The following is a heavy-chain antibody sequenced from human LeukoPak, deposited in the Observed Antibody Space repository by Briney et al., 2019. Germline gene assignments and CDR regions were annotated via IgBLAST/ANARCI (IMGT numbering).Heavy chain of an antibody. CDR1: GYTFTSYY. V-gene: IGHV1-46*01. Sequence: ASVKVSCKASGYTFTSYYMHWVRQAPGQGLEWMGIINPSGGSTSYAQKFQGRVTMTRDASTSTVYMELSSLRSEDTAVYYCARDLGIQDYGDYLGNWFDPWGQGTLVTVSS. CDR3: ARDLGIQDYGDYLGNWFDP. D-gene: IGHD4-17*01. J-gene: IGHJ5*02. CDR2: INPSGGST.